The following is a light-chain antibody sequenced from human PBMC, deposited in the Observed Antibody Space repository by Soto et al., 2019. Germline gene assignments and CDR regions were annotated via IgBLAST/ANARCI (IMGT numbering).Light chain of an antibody. CDR3: SSYTSTSTLV. Sequence: QSVLTQPAAVSGSPGQSITISCTGTSSDVGGYNYVSWYQQHPGKAPKLIIYEVSKRFSGFSNRFSGSKSGNTASLTISGLQADDEAAYYCSSYTSTSTLVFGGGTKLTVL. CDR1: SSDVGGYNY. J-gene: IGLJ3*02. CDR2: EVS. V-gene: IGLV2-14*03.